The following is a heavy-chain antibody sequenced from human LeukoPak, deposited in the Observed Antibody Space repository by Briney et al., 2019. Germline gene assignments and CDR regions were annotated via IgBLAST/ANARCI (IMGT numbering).Heavy chain of an antibody. J-gene: IGHJ5*02. D-gene: IGHD3-16*01. CDR3: ARRTGEAVWFDP. V-gene: IGHV4-59*08. CDR2: IYYSGST. CDR1: GGSISSYY. Sequence: PSETLSLTCTVSGGSISSYYWSWIRQPPGKGLEWIGYIYYSGSTNYNPSLKSRATTSIDTSKNQFSLKLSSVTAADTAVYYCARRTGEAVWFDPWGQGTLVTVSS.